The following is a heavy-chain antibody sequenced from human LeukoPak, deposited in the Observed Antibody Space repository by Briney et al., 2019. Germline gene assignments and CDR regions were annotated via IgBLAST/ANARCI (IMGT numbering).Heavy chain of an antibody. CDR1: GGSISSYY. Sequence: SETLSLTCTVSGGSISSYYWSWIRQPAGKGLEWIGRIYTTGSTNYNPSLKSRVTISVDTSKNQFPLKLSSVTAADTAVYYCARVTGTTLYYYMDVWGKGTTVTVPS. CDR2: IYTTGST. V-gene: IGHV4-4*07. D-gene: IGHD1-7*01. J-gene: IGHJ6*03. CDR3: ARVTGTTLYYYMDV.